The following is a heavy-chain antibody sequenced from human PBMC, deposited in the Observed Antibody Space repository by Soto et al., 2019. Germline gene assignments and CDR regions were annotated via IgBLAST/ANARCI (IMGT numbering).Heavy chain of an antibody. CDR2: ISAYNGNT. CDR1: GYTFTSYG. CDR3: ARAVITMVRGVISSLWDY. J-gene: IGHJ4*02. Sequence: ASVKVSCKASGYTFTSYGISWVRQAPGQGLEWMGWISAYNGNTNYAQKLQGRVTMTTDTSTSTAYMELRSLRSDDTAVYYCARAVITMVRGVISSLWDYWGQGTLVTVSS. D-gene: IGHD3-10*01. V-gene: IGHV1-18*01.